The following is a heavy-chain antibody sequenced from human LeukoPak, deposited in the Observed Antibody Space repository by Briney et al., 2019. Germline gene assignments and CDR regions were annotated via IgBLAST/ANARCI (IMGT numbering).Heavy chain of an antibody. CDR3: ARVSSSGILDY. CDR1: GGSISSNF. Sequence: SETPSLTCTVSGGSISSNFWSWIRQPPGQGLEWIGHMYENGDTNYNPSLKSRLTISLDTSKNQFSLRLSSVTAADTAVYYCARVSSSGILDYWGQGTPVTVSS. V-gene: IGHV4-59*08. D-gene: IGHD3-22*01. CDR2: MYENGDT. J-gene: IGHJ4*02.